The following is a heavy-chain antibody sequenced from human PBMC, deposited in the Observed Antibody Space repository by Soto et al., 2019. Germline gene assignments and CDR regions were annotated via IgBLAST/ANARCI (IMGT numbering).Heavy chain of an antibody. J-gene: IGHJ4*02. CDR3: AREAYDRADY. D-gene: IGHD3-10*02. V-gene: IGHV4-38-2*02. CDR2: IYHSGTS. Sequence: SETLSLTCDVSGYSISSGYHWGWNRQPPGKGLEWIGSIYHSGTSYYNPSLMGRVSISVDTSKNQFSLKVTSVTAADTAVYYCAREAYDRADYWGQGTQVTVSS. CDR1: GYSISSGYH.